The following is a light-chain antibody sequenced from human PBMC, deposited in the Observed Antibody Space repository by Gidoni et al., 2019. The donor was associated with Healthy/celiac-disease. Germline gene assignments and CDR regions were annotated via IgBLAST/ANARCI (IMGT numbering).Light chain of an antibody. CDR2: AAS. CDR1: QSISSY. V-gene: IGKV1-39*01. CDR3: QQSYSTPT. Sequence: DIQMTQSPSSLSASVGDRVTITCRASQSISSYLNWYQQNPGKAPKLLIYAASSLQSGVPSRFSGSGSGTDFTLTISSLQPEDFATYYCQQSYSTPTFXPXTKVDIK. J-gene: IGKJ3*01.